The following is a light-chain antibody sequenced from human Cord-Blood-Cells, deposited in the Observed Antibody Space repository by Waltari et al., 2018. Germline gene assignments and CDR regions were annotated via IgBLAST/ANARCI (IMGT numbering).Light chain of an antibody. CDR1: SRDVGGYNY. V-gene: IGLV2-14*01. CDR3: SSYTSSSTQV. Sequence: QSALTQPASVSGSPGQSITISCTGTSRDVGGYNYVSWYQQHPGKAPKLMIYDVSNRPSGVSNRFSGSESCNTASLTISGLQAEDEADYYCSSYTSSSTQVFGTGTKVTVL. J-gene: IGLJ1*01. CDR2: DVS.